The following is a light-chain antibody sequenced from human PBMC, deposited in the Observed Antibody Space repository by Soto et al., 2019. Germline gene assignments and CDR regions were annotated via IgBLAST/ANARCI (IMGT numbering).Light chain of an antibody. CDR2: KAS. CDR1: QTINSW. Sequence: DIQMTQSPSTLPASVGDRVTITCRASQTINSWLAWYQLRPGKAPRLLIYKASSLESGVPSRFSGSGSATEFTLTISSLQPDDFVTYYCQQYDSIPYTCGQGTKLDIK. CDR3: QQYDSIPYT. V-gene: IGKV1-5*03. J-gene: IGKJ2*01.